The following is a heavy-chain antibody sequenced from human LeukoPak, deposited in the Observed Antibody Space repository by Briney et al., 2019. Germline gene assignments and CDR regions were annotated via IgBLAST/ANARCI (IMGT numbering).Heavy chain of an antibody. CDR2: MNPNSGGT. J-gene: IGHJ4*02. V-gene: IGHV1-2*02. D-gene: IGHD5-18*01. Sequence: ASVKVSCKASGYTFTSYDINWVRQATGQGLEWMGWMNPNSGGTNYAQKFQGRVTMTRDTSISTAYMELSRLRSDDTAVYYCATPRGYSYGYYFDYWGQGTLVTVSS. CDR3: ATPRGYSYGYYFDY. CDR1: GYTFTSYD.